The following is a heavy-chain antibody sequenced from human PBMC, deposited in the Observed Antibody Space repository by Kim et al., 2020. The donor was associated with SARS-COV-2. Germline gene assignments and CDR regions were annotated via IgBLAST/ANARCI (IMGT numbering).Heavy chain of an antibody. CDR3: AKVTVVVPAAEIDY. CDR1: GFTFSSYA. J-gene: IGHJ4*02. V-gene: IGHV3-23*01. D-gene: IGHD2-2*01. Sequence: GGSLRLSCAASGFTFSSYAMSWVRQAPGKGLEWVSAISGSGGSTYYADSVKGRFTISRDNSKNTLYLQMNSLRAEDTAVYYCAKVTVVVPAAEIDYWGQGTLVTVSS. CDR2: ISGSGGST.